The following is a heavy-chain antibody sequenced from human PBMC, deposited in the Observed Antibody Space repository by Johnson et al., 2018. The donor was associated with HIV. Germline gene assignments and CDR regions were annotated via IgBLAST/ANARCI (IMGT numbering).Heavy chain of an antibody. V-gene: IGHV3-11*04. CDR3: ARASTTVTTGDDAFDI. Sequence: QVQLVESGGGLVKPGGSLRVSCVASGFTFSDHSMSWIRQAPGKGLEWVSYIRSSGSTIYYADSVKGRFTISRDNAKSSLYLQMNGLRAEDTAVYYCARASTTVTTGDDAFDIWGQGTMVTVSS. CDR1: GFTFSDHS. J-gene: IGHJ3*02. CDR2: IRSSGSTI. D-gene: IGHD4-17*01.